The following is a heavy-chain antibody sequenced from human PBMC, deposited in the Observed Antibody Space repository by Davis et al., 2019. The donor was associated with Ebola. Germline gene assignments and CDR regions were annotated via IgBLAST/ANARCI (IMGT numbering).Heavy chain of an antibody. Sequence: GSLRLSCTVSGGSISSSSYYWGWIRQPPGKGLEWIGSFYYRGSTKNNPSLKSRVTISVDTSKNQFSLKLSSVTAADTAVYYCARGNYDILTGYPFDYWGQGTLVTVSS. CDR1: GGSISSSSYY. J-gene: IGHJ4*02. D-gene: IGHD3-9*01. CDR2: FYYRGST. CDR3: ARGNYDILTGYPFDY. V-gene: IGHV4-39*07.